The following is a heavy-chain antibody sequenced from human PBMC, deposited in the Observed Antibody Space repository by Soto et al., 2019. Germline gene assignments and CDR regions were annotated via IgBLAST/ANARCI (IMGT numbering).Heavy chain of an antibody. D-gene: IGHD3-16*01. V-gene: IGHV4-30-2*01. CDR1: GGSISSGGYS. CDR3: ARGGGYTFDY. Sequence: SETLSLTCAVSGGSISSGGYSWSWIRQPPGKGLEWIGYIYHSGSTYYNPSLKSQVTISVDRSKNQFSLKLSSVTAADTAVYYCARGGGYTFDYWGQGTLVTVSS. J-gene: IGHJ4*02. CDR2: IYHSGST.